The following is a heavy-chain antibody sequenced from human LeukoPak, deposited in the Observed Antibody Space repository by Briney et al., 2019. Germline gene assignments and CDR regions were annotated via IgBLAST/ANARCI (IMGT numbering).Heavy chain of an antibody. Sequence: GGSLRLSCAGYGFSISSHFMTWVRQAPERGLEWVSVIYTGGITHYADSVAGRFTISRDISKNSLYLQMNNLRVEDTAVYYCARDQGTSGGRLDYWGQGTLVIVSS. J-gene: IGHJ4*02. CDR1: GFSISSHF. CDR3: ARDQGTSGGRLDY. V-gene: IGHV3-53*01. D-gene: IGHD1-7*01. CDR2: IYTGGIT.